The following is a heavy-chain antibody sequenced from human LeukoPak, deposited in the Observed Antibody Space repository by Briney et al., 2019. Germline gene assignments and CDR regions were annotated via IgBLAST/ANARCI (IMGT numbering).Heavy chain of an antibody. CDR3: VKDPRDTYGTNWFVS. Sequence: PGGSLRLSCVASGFSFGNYAMSWVRQAPGKGLQWVSQISGTGGATWYAGFARDRFTIPRDNSKKTLYLQMSGLRVEGTAMYYCVKDPRDTYGTNWFVSWGQGTLLIVSS. V-gene: IGHV3-23*01. D-gene: IGHD2-21*01. CDR1: GFSFGNYA. CDR2: ISGTGGAT. J-gene: IGHJ5*01.